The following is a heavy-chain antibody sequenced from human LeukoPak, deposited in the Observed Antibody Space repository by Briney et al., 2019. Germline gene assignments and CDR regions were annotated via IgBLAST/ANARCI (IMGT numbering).Heavy chain of an antibody. CDR2: INPSGGST. CDR3: ARVADYYDSSGYPGGYYYYYMDV. CDR1: GYTFTSYY. V-gene: IGHV1-46*01. J-gene: IGHJ6*03. D-gene: IGHD3-22*01. Sequence: ASVKVSCKASGYTFTSYYMHWVRQAPGQGLEWMGIINPSGGSTSYAQKFQGRVTMTRNTSISTAYMELSRLRSDDTAVYYCARVADYYDSSGYPGGYYYYYMDVWGKGTTVTVSS.